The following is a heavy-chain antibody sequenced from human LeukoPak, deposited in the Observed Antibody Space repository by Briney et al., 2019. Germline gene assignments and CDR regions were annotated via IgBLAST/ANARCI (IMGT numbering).Heavy chain of an antibody. J-gene: IGHJ4*02. V-gene: IGHV3-21*01. CDR1: GFTFSSYR. Sequence: GGSLRLSCAASGFTFSSYRMNWVRQAPGKGLEWVSSISSSSSYIYYADLVKGRFTISRDNAKNSLYLQMNSLRAEDTAVYYCARDTLYGDYVPRVDYWGQGTLVTVSS. CDR3: ARDTLYGDYVPRVDY. CDR2: ISSSSSYI. D-gene: IGHD4-17*01.